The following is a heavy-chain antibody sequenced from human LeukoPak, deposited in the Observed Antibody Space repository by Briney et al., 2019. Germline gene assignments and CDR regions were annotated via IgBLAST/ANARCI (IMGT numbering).Heavy chain of an antibody. CDR1: GYTFTSYC. J-gene: IGHJ4*02. Sequence: GASVKVSCKASGYTFTSYCISWVRQAPGQGLEWMGWISAYNGNTNYAQKLQGRVTMTTDTSTSTAYMELRSLRSDDTAVYYCARNTAMVRGTSPQDYWGQGTLVTVSS. D-gene: IGHD5-18*01. CDR2: ISAYNGNT. CDR3: ARNTAMVRGTSPQDY. V-gene: IGHV1-18*01.